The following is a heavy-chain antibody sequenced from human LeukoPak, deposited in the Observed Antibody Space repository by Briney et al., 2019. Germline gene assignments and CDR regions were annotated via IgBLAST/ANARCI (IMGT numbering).Heavy chain of an antibody. V-gene: IGHV4-61*02. CDR3: ARDLYGDYGGGLDAFDI. D-gene: IGHD4-17*01. Sequence: PSETLSLTCTVSGGSISSGNYYWNWIRQPTGKGLEWIVRIYTSGSTNYNPSLKSRVTISIDTSNNQLSLKLSSVTAADTAVYYCARDLYGDYGGGLDAFDIWGQGTMVTVSS. J-gene: IGHJ3*02. CDR2: IYTSGST. CDR1: GGSISSGNYY.